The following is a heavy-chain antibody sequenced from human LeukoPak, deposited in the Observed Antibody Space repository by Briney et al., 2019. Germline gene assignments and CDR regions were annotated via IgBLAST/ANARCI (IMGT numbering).Heavy chain of an antibody. CDR2: ISSSGSTI. D-gene: IGHD2-15*01. J-gene: IGHJ6*03. CDR3: ARDCGSCGYYYMDV. V-gene: IGHV3-48*04. CDR1: GFTFSSYW. Sequence: QPGGSLRLSCAASGFTFSSYWMSWVRQAPGKGLEWVSYISSSGSTIYYADSVKGRFTISRDNAKNSLYLQMNSLRAEDTAVYYCARDCGSCGYYYMDVWGKGTTVTVSS.